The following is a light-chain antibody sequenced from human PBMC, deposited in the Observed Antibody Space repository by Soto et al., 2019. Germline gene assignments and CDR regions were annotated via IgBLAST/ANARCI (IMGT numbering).Light chain of an antibody. V-gene: IGLV2-8*01. CDR2: DVT. Sequence: QSALTQPPSASGSLGQSVTISCTGTSGDIGTYKYVSWYQHLPGQAPKLIIYDVTDRPSGVPDRCSGSKSVNTASLTVSGLNTDDEAEYCCASYAGSKYLIFGGGTEVTVL. J-gene: IGLJ2*01. CDR3: ASYAGSKYLI. CDR1: SGDIGTYKY.